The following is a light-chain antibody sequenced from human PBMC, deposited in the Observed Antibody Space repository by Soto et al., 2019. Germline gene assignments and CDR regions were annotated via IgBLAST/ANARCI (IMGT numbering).Light chain of an antibody. J-gene: IGLJ1*01. CDR3: AAWDDSLNGYV. Sequence: QSVLTQPPSASGTPGQRVTISCSGSSSNIGRNTVNWYQQLPGTAPKLLIYNNYQRPSGVPDRFSGSKSGTSASLAISGLQSEDEADYYCAAWDDSLNGYVFGTGTKVTVL. CDR2: NNY. V-gene: IGLV1-44*01. CDR1: SSNIGRNT.